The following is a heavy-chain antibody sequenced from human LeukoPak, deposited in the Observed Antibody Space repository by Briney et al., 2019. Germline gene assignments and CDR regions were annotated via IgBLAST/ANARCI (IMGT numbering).Heavy chain of an antibody. V-gene: IGHV3-74*01. J-gene: IGHJ4*02. CDR1: GFPFNSFW. D-gene: IGHD1-14*01. CDR2: MNEYSTTI. CDR3: ARGGVNPVDH. Sequence: GGSLRLSCAASGFPFNSFWMHWVRQAPGKGLVWVSDMNEYSTTIRYADSVKGRFTISRDNAKSILYLQMNNLRAEDTAMYFCARGGVNPVDHWGQGTLVTISS.